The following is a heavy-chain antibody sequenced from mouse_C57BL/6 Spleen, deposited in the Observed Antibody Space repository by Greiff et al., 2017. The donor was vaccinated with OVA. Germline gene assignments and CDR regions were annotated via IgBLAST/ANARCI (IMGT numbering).Heavy chain of an antibody. J-gene: IGHJ3*01. D-gene: IGHD2-4*01. V-gene: IGHV1-62-2*01. CDR3: ARHEEGYDYDGGFAY. CDR2: FYPGSGSI. CDR1: GYTFTEYT. Sequence: VKLQESGAELVKPGASVKLSCKASGYTFTEYTIHWVKQRSGQGLEWIGWFYPGSGSIKYNEKFKDKATLTADKSSSTVYMELSRLTSEDSAVYFYARHEEGYDYDGGFAYWGQGTLVTVSA.